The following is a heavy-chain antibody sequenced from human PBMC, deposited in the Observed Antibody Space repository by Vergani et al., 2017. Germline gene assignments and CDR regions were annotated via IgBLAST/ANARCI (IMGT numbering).Heavy chain of an antibody. CDR2: IRYDGSRR. CDR1: GFTFSSYS. D-gene: IGHD1-7*01. J-gene: IGHJ4*02. V-gene: IGHV3-30*02. CDR3: VKGKGTFEN. Sequence: VQLVESGGGLVKRGGSLRLSCAASGFTFSSYSMNWVRQAPGKGLEWVAFIRYDGSRRDYGESVKGRFTISRDNSKNMVYIQMNSLRPEDTAVYNCVKGKGTFENWGQGTPVTVSS.